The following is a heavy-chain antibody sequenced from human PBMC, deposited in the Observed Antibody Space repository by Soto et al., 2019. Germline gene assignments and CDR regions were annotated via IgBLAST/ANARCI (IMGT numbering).Heavy chain of an antibody. J-gene: IGHJ4*02. Sequence: EVQLVESGGGLVKPGGSLRLSCAASGFTFISYSMNWVRQAPGKGLEWVSSMSPDRTYIYYAESMKGRFTISRDNAKSSLYLQLDSLRAEDTAVYYCARGGTADPFDFWGQGTLVIVSS. CDR2: MSPDRTYI. V-gene: IGHV3-21*01. CDR3: ARGGTADPFDF. CDR1: GFTFISYS.